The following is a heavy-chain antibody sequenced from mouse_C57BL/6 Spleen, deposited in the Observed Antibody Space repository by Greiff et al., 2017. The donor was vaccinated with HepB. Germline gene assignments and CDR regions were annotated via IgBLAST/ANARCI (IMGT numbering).Heavy chain of an antibody. D-gene: IGHD1-1*01. Sequence: EVKLMESGGDLVKPGGSLKLSCAASGFTFSSYGMSWVRQTPDKRLEWVATISSGGSYTYYPDSVKGRFTISRDNAKNTLYLQMSSLKSEDTAMYYCARRGITTVVATDFDYWGQGTTLTVSS. CDR2: ISSGGSYT. J-gene: IGHJ2*01. CDR3: ARRGITTVVATDFDY. V-gene: IGHV5-6*02. CDR1: GFTFSSYG.